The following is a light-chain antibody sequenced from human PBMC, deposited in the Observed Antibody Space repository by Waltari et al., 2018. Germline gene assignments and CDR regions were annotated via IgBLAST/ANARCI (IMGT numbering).Light chain of an antibody. V-gene: IGLV2-14*03. CDR2: HVN. J-gene: IGLJ3*02. CDR1: SSDGGDYIF. CDR3: SSYTTSNTLWV. Sequence: QSAMTQPASVSGSPGPSITISSTGTSSDGGDYIFISCYQQHPGKAPQLIISHVNSRPSGVSNRFSGSKSGNTASLTISELQAEDGADYYCSSYTTSNTLWVFGGGTKLTVL.